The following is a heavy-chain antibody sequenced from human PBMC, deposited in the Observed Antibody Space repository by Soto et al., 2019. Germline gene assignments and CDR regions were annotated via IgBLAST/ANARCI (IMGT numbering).Heavy chain of an antibody. CDR1: GGSISSGGYY. D-gene: IGHD3-22*01. CDR2: IYYSGST. J-gene: IGHJ4*02. CDR3: ARAGYYGSSGYYPFDY. Sequence: SETLSLTCTVSGGSISSGGYYWSWIRQHPGKGLEWIGYIYYSGSTYYNPSLKSRVTISVDTSKNQFSLKLSSVTAADTAVYYCARAGYYGSSGYYPFDYWGQGTLVTVSS. V-gene: IGHV4-31*03.